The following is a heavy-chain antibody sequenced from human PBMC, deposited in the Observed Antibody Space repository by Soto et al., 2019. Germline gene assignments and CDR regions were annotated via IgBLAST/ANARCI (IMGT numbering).Heavy chain of an antibody. CDR1: VGSFSGYS. CDR3: ATRPPQIVVTLLPFPS. J-gene: IGHJ5*02. CDR2: IYHSGST. Sequence: SETLSLTCAVYVGSFSGYSWSWIRQPPGKGLEWIGYIYHSGSTYYNPSLKSRVTISVDRSKNQFSLKLNSMTAADTAVYYCATRPPQIVVTLLPFPSWGQGTPVTVSS. V-gene: IGHV4-34*01. D-gene: IGHD2-15*01.